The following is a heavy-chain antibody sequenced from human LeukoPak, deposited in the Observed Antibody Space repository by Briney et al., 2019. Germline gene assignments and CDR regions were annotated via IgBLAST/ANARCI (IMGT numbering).Heavy chain of an antibody. V-gene: IGHV5-51*01. CDR1: GYTFTTSW. CDR2: IYAGNSDT. D-gene: IGHD5-24*01. Sequence: GESLKISCQGFGYTFTTSWIGWVRQLPGKGLELMAIIYAGNSDTKYSPSFQGQVSISTDRSISTAYLQWSSLQASDTAIYFCAILNHPDGRVYWGQGTLVTVSS. CDR3: AILNHPDGRVY. J-gene: IGHJ4*02.